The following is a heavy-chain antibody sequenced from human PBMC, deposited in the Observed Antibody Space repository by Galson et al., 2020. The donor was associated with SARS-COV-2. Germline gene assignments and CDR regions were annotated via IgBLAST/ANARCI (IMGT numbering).Heavy chain of an antibody. V-gene: IGHV4-34*01. D-gene: IGHD3-10*01. Sequence: SETLSLTCAVYGGSFSGYYWSWIRQPPGKGLEWIGEINHSGSTNYNPSLKSRVTISVDTSKNQFSLKLSSVTAADTAVYYCARGGPDYGSGSYVYYYYYMDVWGKGTTVTVSS. J-gene: IGHJ6*03. CDR3: ARGGPDYGSGSYVYYYYYMDV. CDR2: INHSGST. CDR1: GGSFSGYY.